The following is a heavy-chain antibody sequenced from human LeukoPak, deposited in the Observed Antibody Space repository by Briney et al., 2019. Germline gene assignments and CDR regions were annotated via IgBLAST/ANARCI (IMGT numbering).Heavy chain of an antibody. V-gene: IGHV1-2*02. D-gene: IGHD3-10*01. CDR3: ARKETGNYFDS. CDR2: INPNTDVT. Sequence: ASVKVSCKTSGYSFTDYYMHWVRQAPGHGLEWMGWINPNTDVTNSAQKFQGRVTMTRDTSISTVYMELFRLTSDDTAVYYCARKETGNYFDSWGQGTLVTVST. CDR1: GYSFTDYY. J-gene: IGHJ4*02.